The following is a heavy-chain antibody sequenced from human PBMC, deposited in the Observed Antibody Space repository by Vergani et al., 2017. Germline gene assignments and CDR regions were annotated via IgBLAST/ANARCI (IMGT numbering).Heavy chain of an antibody. V-gene: IGHV3-23*01. CDR3: AKDRENHYYYYYMDV. CDR1: GFTFSSYA. D-gene: IGHD1-14*01. CDR2: ISGSGGST. J-gene: IGHJ6*03. Sequence: EVQLLESGGGLVQPGGSLRLSCAASGFTFSSYAMSWVRQAPGKWLEWVSAISGSGGSTYYADSVKGRFTISRDNSKNTLYLQMNSLRAEDTAVYYCAKDRENHYYYYYMDVWGKGTTVTVSS.